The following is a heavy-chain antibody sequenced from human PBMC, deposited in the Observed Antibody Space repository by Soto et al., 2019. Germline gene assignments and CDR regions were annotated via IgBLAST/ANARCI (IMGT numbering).Heavy chain of an antibody. CDR2: INHSGST. CDR1: GGSFSGYY. J-gene: IGHJ6*03. V-gene: IGHV4-34*01. Sequence: SETLSLTCAVYGGSFSGYYWSWIRQPPGKGLEWIGEINHSGSTNYNPSLKSRVTISVDTSKNQFSLKLSSVTAADTAVYYCARGLPYSSSSFYYYYYYMDVWGKGTTVTVSS. D-gene: IGHD6-13*01. CDR3: ARGLPYSSSSFYYYYYYMDV.